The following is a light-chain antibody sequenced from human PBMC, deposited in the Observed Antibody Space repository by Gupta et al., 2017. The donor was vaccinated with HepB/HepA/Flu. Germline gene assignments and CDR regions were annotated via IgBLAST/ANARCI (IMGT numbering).Light chain of an antibody. J-gene: IGLJ1*01. CDR3: SSYAGSNNFV. CDR1: SSDVGGYNY. V-gene: IGLV2-8*01. CDR2: DVT. Sequence: QSALTQPPSASGSPGQSVTVSCPGTSSDVGGYNYVSWYQLHPGKAPKLMIYDVTNRPSAVPDRSSGSKSGNTASLTVSGLQAEDEADYYCSSYAGSNNFVFGTGTKVTVL.